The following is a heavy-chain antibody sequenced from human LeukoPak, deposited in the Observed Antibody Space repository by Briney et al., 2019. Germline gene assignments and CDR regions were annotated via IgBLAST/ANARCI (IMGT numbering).Heavy chain of an antibody. Sequence: VASVKVSCKVSGDTLTELSMHWVRQAPGKGLEWMGGFEPEDGETIYAQKFQGRVTMTEDTSTDTAYMELSSLRSEDTAVYYCAIYCSGGSCQFDYWGQGTLVTVSS. J-gene: IGHJ4*02. V-gene: IGHV1-24*01. CDR3: AIYCSGGSCQFDY. CDR2: FEPEDGET. D-gene: IGHD2-15*01. CDR1: GDTLTELS.